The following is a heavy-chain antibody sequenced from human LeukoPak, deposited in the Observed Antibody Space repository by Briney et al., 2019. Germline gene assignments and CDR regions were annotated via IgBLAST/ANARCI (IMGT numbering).Heavy chain of an antibody. J-gene: IGHJ4*02. D-gene: IGHD3/OR15-3a*01. CDR2: ISWNSGNI. Sequence: GGSLRLSCTASGFNFGNYGMSWVRQAPGKGLEWVSGISWNSGNIDYADSVKGRFTISRDNAKNSQHLQMNNLRPEDTALYYCAKGKYDLWSGYSVAFDYWGQGTPVTVSS. V-gene: IGHV3-9*01. CDR3: AKGKYDLWSGYSVAFDY. CDR1: GFNFGNYG.